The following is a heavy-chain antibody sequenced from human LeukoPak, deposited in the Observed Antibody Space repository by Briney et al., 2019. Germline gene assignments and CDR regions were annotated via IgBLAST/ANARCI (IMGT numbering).Heavy chain of an antibody. J-gene: IGHJ4*02. CDR1: GFTFSSYA. V-gene: IGHV3-30*04. CDR2: ISYDGSNK. CDR3: ARAAVDHGLCIDY. D-gene: IGHD6-19*01. Sequence: PGRSLRLSCAASGFTFSSYAMHWVRQAPGKGLEWVAVISYDGSNKYYADSVKGRFTISRDNSKNALYLQMNSLRAEDTAVYYCARAAVDHGLCIDYWGQGTLVTASS.